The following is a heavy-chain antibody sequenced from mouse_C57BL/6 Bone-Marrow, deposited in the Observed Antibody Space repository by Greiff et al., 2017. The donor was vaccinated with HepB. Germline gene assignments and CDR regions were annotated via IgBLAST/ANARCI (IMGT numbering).Heavy chain of an antibody. D-gene: IGHD2-1*01. J-gene: IGHJ2*01. Sequence: VQRVESGAGLVRPGASVTLSCKASGYTFTDYAMHWVKQTPVHGLEWIGDIDPETGGTAYNQKFKGRSILTADKSSSKAYMVLRSLTSEVSEDYYSTIRDLLWNYWGQGATRTV. CDR2: IDPETGGT. CDR3: TIRDLLWNY. CDR1: GYTFTDYA. V-gene: IGHV1-15*01.